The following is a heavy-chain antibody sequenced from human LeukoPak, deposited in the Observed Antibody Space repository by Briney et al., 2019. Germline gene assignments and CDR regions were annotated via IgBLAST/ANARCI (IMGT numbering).Heavy chain of an antibody. J-gene: IGHJ1*01. D-gene: IGHD2-21*02. CDR3: ARAGEYCGGDCYRAEYFQH. V-gene: IGHV3-11*01. CDR2: ISSSGSTI. CDR1: GFTFSDYY. Sequence: GGSLRLSCAASGFTFSDYYMSWIRQAPGKGLEWVSYISSSGSTIYYADSVKGRFTISRDNAKNSLYLQMNSLRAEDTAVYYCARAGEYCGGDCYRAEYFQHWGQGTLVTVSS.